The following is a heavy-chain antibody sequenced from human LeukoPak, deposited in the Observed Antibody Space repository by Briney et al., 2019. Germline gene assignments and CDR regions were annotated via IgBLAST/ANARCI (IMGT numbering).Heavy chain of an antibody. J-gene: IGHJ6*03. D-gene: IGHD2-2*01. Sequence: ASVKVSCKASGYTFTSYGISWVRQASGQGLEWMGWISAYNGNTNYAQKLQGGVTMTTDTSTSTAYMELRSLRSDDTAVYYCARVVVVPAAIDYYYYYMDVWGKGTTVTVSS. CDR1: GYTFTSYG. CDR3: ARVVVVPAAIDYYYYYMDV. V-gene: IGHV1-18*01. CDR2: ISAYNGNT.